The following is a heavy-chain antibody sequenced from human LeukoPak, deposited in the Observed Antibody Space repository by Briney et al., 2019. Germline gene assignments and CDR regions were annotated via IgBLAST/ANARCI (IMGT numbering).Heavy chain of an antibody. D-gene: IGHD5-18*01. Sequence: GGSLRLSCAASGFTFSNAWMTWVRQAPGKGLEWVGRIKSETDGRTTDHAAPVKGRFTISRDDSKTTVFLQMNSLKTEDTAVYYCTTLGYSYSYLVYWGQGTLVTVSS. CDR3: TTLGYSYSYLVY. V-gene: IGHV3-15*01. CDR2: IKSETDGRTT. CDR1: GFTFSNAW. J-gene: IGHJ4*02.